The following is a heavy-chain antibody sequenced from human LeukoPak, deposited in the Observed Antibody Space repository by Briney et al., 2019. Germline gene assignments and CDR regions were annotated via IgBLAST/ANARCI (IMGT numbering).Heavy chain of an antibody. CDR1: GGSISSYY. V-gene: IGHV4-59*08. CDR2: IYYSGST. CDR3: ARRGSSWYFAYNY. D-gene: IGHD6-13*01. J-gene: IGHJ4*02. Sequence: PSETLSLTCTVSGGSISSYYWSWIRQPPGKGLEWIGYIYYSGSTYYNPSLKSRVTISVDTSKNQFSLKLSSVTAADTAVYYCARRGSSWYFAYNYWGQGTLVTVSS.